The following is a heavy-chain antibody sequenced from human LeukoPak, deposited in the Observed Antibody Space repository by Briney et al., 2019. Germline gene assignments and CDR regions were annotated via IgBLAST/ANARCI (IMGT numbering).Heavy chain of an antibody. V-gene: IGHV3-48*02. CDR1: GFTFSSYS. D-gene: IGHD4-17*01. CDR3: ARDQDYGFDY. J-gene: IGHJ4*02. CDR2: ISGSSRTI. Sequence: GESLRLSCAASGFTFSSYSMNWVRQAPGKGLEWVSYISGSSRTIYYADSVKGRFTISRDNAKNSLYLQMNSLRDEDTAVYYCARDQDYGFDYWGPGTLVTVSS.